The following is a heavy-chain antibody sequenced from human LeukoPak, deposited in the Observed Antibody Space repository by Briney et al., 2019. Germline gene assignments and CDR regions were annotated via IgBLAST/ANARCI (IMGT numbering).Heavy chain of an antibody. J-gene: IGHJ3*02. CDR3: ASMGANGFDI. Sequence: SGKFSCKASGYTFSTYAKNWFRQAPGQGLEFMGWINTYNGNPTYAQAFIGRFVFSVDTSASTAYLQISSLKTEDTAVYYCASMGANGFDIWGQGTTVTVSS. CDR2: INTYNGNP. CDR1: GYTFSTYA. V-gene: IGHV7-4-1*02. D-gene: IGHD3-16*01.